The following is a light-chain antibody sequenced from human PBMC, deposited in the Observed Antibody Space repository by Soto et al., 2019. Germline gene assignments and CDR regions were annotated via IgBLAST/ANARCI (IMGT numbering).Light chain of an antibody. Sequence: SYELTQPPSVSAAPGQTARITCGGDDIGSKSVHWYQQKPGPAPVLVVYEDRARPSGIPERFSGSNSGNTATLTISRVEDGDEADPYCQVWDSSNYNYVFGRGTKVTV. CDR2: EDR. CDR1: DIGSKS. J-gene: IGLJ1*01. CDR3: QVWDSSNYNYV. V-gene: IGLV3-21*02.